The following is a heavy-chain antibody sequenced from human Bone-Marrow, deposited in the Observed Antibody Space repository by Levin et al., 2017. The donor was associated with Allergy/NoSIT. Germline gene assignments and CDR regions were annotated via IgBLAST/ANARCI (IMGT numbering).Heavy chain of an antibody. D-gene: IGHD2/OR15-2a*01. Sequence: SGPTLVKPTETLTLTCTVSGFSLSDRKMGVSWIRQPPGQALEWLAHILSNDEKSYNTSLKRRLSIFKDISRSQVVLTMTNMDPVDTATYYCARMGASVIVGHYYYYGLDVWGKGTTVTVSS. J-gene: IGHJ6*04. CDR2: ILSNDEK. CDR3: ARMGASVIVGHYYYYGLDV. V-gene: IGHV2-26*01. CDR1: GFSLSDRKMG.